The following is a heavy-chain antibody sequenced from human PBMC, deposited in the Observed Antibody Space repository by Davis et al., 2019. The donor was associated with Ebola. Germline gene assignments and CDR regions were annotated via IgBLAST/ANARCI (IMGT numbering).Heavy chain of an antibody. Sequence: ESLKISCAASGFTFSNAWMSWVRQAPGKGLEWIGEIYHSGSTNYNPSLKSRVTISVDKSKNQFSLKLSSVTAADTAVYYCARDRSTGILLDYYYGMDVWGQGTTVTVSS. V-gene: IGHV4/OR15-8*01. D-gene: IGHD3-10*01. J-gene: IGHJ6*02. CDR2: IYHSGST. CDR3: ARDRSTGILLDYYYGMDV. CDR1: GFTFSNAW.